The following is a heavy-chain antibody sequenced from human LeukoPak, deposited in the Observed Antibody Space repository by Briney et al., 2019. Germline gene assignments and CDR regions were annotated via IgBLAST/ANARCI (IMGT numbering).Heavy chain of an antibody. CDR2: INDSGSA. J-gene: IGHJ4*02. CDR3: ARPGVSYGPAFYAY. V-gene: IGHV4-34*01. Sequence: SETLSLTCAVYGGSFSGYYWAWIRLPPGKGLEWIGEINDSGSANYNPSLKSRVTTSVDTSKNQFSLKLNSVTAADTAVYYCARPGVSYGPAFYAYWGQGSLLTVSS. D-gene: IGHD3-10*01. CDR1: GGSFSGYY.